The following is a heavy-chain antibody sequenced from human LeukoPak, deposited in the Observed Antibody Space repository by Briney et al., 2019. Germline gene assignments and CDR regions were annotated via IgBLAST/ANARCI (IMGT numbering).Heavy chain of an antibody. V-gene: IGHV3-23*01. CDR2: ISGSGGST. J-gene: IGHJ5*02. CDR1: GFTFSSYA. Sequence: GGSLRLSCAASGFTFSSYAMSWVRQAPGKGLEWVSAISGSGGSTYHADSVKGRFTISRDNSKNTLYLQMNSLRAEDTAVYYCAKTPQIYSSSWYDWFDPWGQGTLVTVSS. D-gene: IGHD6-13*01. CDR3: AKTPQIYSSSWYDWFDP.